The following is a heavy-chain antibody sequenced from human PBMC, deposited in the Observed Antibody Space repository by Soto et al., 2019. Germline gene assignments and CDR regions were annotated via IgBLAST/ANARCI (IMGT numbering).Heavy chain of an antibody. CDR2: ISAYNGNT. CDR1: GYTFTSYG. D-gene: IGHD6-6*01. V-gene: IGHV1-18*01. J-gene: IGHJ4*02. CDR3: ARVKGAARISHFDY. Sequence: ASVKVSCKASGYTFTSYGISWLRQAPGQGLEWMGWISAYNGNTNYAQKLQGRVTMTTDTSTSTAYMELRSLRSDDTAVYYCARVKGAARISHFDYWGQGTLVTVSS.